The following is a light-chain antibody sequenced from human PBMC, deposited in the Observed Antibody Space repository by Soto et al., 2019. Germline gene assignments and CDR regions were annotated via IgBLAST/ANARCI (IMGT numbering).Light chain of an antibody. Sequence: SYELTQPPSVSVSPGQTASITCSGDKLGDKFTCWYQQKPGQSPVLLIYQDTRRPSGIPERFSGSNSGNTTTLTISGTQSMDEDDYYCQAWDSVSDVVFGGGTKLTVL. CDR2: QDT. CDR1: KLGDKF. CDR3: QAWDSVSDVV. V-gene: IGLV3-1*01. J-gene: IGLJ2*01.